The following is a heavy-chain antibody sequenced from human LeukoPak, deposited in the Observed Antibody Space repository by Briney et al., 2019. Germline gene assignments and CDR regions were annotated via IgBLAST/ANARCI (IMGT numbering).Heavy chain of an antibody. CDR1: GFTFSDYY. J-gene: IGHJ4*02. V-gene: IGHV3-11*04. D-gene: IGHD1-26*01. Sequence: GGSLRLSCAASGFTFSDYYMSWIRQAPGKGLEWVSYIISSGSTIYYADSVKGRFTITRDNAKNSLYLQMNSLRAEDTAVYYCARDSSGSYPRSGFFDYWGQGTLVTVSS. CDR3: ARDSSGSYPRSGFFDY. CDR2: IISSGSTI.